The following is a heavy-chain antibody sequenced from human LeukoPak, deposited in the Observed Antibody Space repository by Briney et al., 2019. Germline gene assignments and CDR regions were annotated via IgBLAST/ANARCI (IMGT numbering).Heavy chain of an antibody. CDR3: ARIASSGWYVPFDY. CDR2: IYHSGST. V-gene: IGHV4-39*07. J-gene: IGHJ4*02. CDR1: GGSISSNSYY. Sequence: SETLSLTCAVSGGSISSNSYYWGWIRQPPGKGLEWIGEIYHSGSTNYNPSLKSRVTISVDKSKNQFSLKLSSVTAADTAVYYCARIASSGWYVPFDYWGQGTLVTVSS. D-gene: IGHD6-19*01.